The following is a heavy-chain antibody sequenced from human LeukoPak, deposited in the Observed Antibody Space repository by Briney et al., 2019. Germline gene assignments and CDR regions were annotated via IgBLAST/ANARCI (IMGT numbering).Heavy chain of an antibody. CDR2: IYYSGNT. CDR3: ARGPMYYYDSGGYPWEFDP. D-gene: IGHD3-22*01. Sequence: SQTLSLTCIVSGGSVSSGGYYWSWIRQHPGKGLEWIGYIYYSGNTYYNPSLKSRVAISMDTSKSQLSLKLSSVTAADTAVYYCARGPMYYYDSGGYPWEFDPWGQGTLVTVSS. V-gene: IGHV4-31*03. CDR1: GGSVSSGGYY. J-gene: IGHJ5*02.